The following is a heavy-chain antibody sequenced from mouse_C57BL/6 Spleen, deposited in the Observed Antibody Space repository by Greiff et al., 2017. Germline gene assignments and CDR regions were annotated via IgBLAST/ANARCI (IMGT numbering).Heavy chain of an antibody. CDR3: ARDLPYYYGSSYGYFDV. V-gene: IGHV5-4*01. Sequence: EVKLQESGGGLVKPGGSLKLSCAASGFTFSSYAMSWVRQTPEKRLEWVATISDGGSYTYYPDNVKGRFTISRDNAKNNLYLQMSHLKSEDTAMYYCARDLPYYYGSSYGYFDVWGTGTTVTVSS. D-gene: IGHD1-1*01. J-gene: IGHJ1*03. CDR1: GFTFSSYA. CDR2: ISDGGSYT.